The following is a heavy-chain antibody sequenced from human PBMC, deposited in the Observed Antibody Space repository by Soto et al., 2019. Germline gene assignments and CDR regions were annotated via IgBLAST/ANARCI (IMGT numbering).Heavy chain of an antibody. CDR1: GFTFSSYE. J-gene: IGHJ6*02. Sequence: GGSLRLSCAASGFTFSSYEMNWVRQAPGKGLEWVSYISSSGSTIYYADSVKGRFTISRDNAKNSLYLQMNSLRAEDTAVYYCARGPRVVPAAIHVVPYYYYYGMDVWGQGTTVTSP. D-gene: IGHD2-2*02. V-gene: IGHV3-48*03. CDR3: ARGPRVVPAAIHVVPYYYYYGMDV. CDR2: ISSSGSTI.